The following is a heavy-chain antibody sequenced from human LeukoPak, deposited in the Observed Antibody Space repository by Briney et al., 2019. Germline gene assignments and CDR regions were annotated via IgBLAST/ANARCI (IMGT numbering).Heavy chain of an antibody. V-gene: IGHV3-23*01. CDR3: AKHAGTTRQTKDY. J-gene: IGHJ4*02. CDR2: ISASGGST. CDR1: GLRFRSYA. D-gene: IGHD1-1*01. Sequence: GGSLRLSCVASGLRFRSYAMSWVRQAPGRGLEWVSVISASGGSTYYADSVKGRFTISRDNSNNRLYLEMNSLRAEDTAVYYCAKHAGTTRQTKDYWGQGTLVTVSS.